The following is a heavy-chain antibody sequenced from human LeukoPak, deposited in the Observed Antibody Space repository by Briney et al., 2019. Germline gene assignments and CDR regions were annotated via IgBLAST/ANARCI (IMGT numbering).Heavy chain of an antibody. Sequence: KSSETLSLMCTVSGGSISTYYWSWIREPPGKGLEWIGHIYNSGSTNYSPSLKSRVTISVDTSKNQFSLKLSSVTAADTAVYYCARFKRAGGWSYFDYWGQGTLVTVSS. CDR1: GGSISTYY. J-gene: IGHJ4*02. CDR2: IYNSGST. CDR3: ARFKRAGGWSYFDY. V-gene: IGHV4-59*01. D-gene: IGHD6-19*01.